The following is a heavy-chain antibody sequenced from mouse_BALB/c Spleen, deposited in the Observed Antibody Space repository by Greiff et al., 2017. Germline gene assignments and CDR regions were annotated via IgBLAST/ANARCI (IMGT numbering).Heavy chain of an antibody. CDR1: GYTFTSYT. CDR2: INPSSGYT. V-gene: IGHV1-4*02. J-gene: IGHJ2*01. CDR3: ARTDYDERDY. D-gene: IGHD2-4*01. Sequence: VQLQQSAAELARPGASVKMSCKASGYTFTSYTMHWVKQRPGQGLEWIGYINPSSGYTEYNQKFKDKTTLTADKSSSTAYMQLSSLTSEDSAVYYCARTDYDERDYWGQGTTLTVSS.